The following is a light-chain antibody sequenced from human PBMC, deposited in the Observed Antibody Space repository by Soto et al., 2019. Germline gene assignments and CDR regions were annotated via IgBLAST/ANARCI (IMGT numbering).Light chain of an antibody. CDR1: QSVYSW. CDR3: QQYNSFSPT. CDR2: DAS. J-gene: IGKJ1*01. V-gene: IGKV1-5*01. Sequence: MTQSPSTLSASVGDRVAIPCRASQSVYSWLAWYQQKPGKAPNLLIYDASRLESGVPSRFGGSGSGTEFTLTISSLQPDDFATYFCQQYNSFSPTFGQGTKVDIK.